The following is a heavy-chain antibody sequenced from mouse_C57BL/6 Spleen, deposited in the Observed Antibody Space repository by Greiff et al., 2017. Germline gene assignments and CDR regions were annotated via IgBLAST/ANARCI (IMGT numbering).Heavy chain of an antibody. CDR2: ISYDGSN. CDR3: ARELD. V-gene: IGHV3-6*01. Sequence: VQLQQSGPGLVKPSQSLSLTCSVTGCSITSGYYWNWIRQFPGNKLEWMGYISYDGSNNYNPSLKNRISITRDTSKNQFFLKLNSVTTEDTATYYCARELDWGQGTSVTVSS. J-gene: IGHJ4*01. CDR1: GCSITSGYY.